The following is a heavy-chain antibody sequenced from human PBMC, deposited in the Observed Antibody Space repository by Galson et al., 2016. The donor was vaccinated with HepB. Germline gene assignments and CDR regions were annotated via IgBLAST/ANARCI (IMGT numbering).Heavy chain of an antibody. CDR3: AKDRGGLVTGVLGY. Sequence: SLRLSCAVSGFTFGNSYEMSWVRQAPGKGLEWIAYVSSSDSIYYADSVKGRFTISRDNAKSLLFLQMKSLRVEDTAVYYCAKDRGGLVTGVLGYWGQGTLVTVSS. CDR1: GFTFGNSYE. V-gene: IGHV3-48*03. J-gene: IGHJ4*02. CDR2: VSSSDSI. D-gene: IGHD3-10*01.